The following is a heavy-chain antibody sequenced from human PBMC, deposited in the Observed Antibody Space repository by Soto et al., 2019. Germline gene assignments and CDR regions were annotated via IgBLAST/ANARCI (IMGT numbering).Heavy chain of an antibody. Sequence: SETLSLTCTVSGGSISSYYWSWIRQPPGKGLEWIGYIYYSGSTNYNPSLKSRVTMSVDMSKNQFSLKLNSVTAADTAVYYCARSISNGIPGLAKSYWGQGTLVTVSS. D-gene: IGHD3-9*01. CDR1: GGSISSYY. CDR2: IYYSGST. CDR3: ARSISNGIPGLAKSY. V-gene: IGHV4-59*08. J-gene: IGHJ4*02.